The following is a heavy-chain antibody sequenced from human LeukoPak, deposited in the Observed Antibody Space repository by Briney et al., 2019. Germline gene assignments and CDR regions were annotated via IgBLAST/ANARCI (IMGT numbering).Heavy chain of an antibody. V-gene: IGHV4-34*01. CDR2: INHSGST. D-gene: IGHD3-16*01. CDR3: ARVIYDYAREAYYYYYMDV. J-gene: IGHJ6*03. Sequence: PSETLSLTCTVSGGPISSYYWSWIRQPPGKGLEWIGEINHSGSTNYNPSLKSRVTISVDTSKNQFSLKLSSVTAADTAVYYCARVIYDYAREAYYYYYMDVWGKGTTVTISS. CDR1: GGPISSYY.